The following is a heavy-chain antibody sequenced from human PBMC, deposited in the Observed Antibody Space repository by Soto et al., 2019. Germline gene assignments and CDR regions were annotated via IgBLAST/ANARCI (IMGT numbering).Heavy chain of an antibody. D-gene: IGHD2-2*01. J-gene: IGHJ4*02. CDR2: ITPYNGKT. V-gene: IGHV1-18*01. CDR1: GFTFITYG. CDR3: ARDTSHYFDH. Sequence: ASVKVSCKASGFTFITYGISWVRQAPGQGLEWMGWITPYNGKTNYAQKVQDRVTMTTDTSTGTAYLELGSLRSDDSGVYYCARDTSHYFDHWGQGTLVTVSS.